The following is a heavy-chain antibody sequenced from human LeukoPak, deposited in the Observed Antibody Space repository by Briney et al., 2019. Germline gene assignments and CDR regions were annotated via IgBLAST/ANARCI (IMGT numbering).Heavy chain of an antibody. J-gene: IGHJ4*01. CDR3: ARAVYYSNYLGY. V-gene: IGHV3-21*01. CDR2: ISSSISYI. CDR1: GFTFSSYS. D-gene: IGHD4-11*01. Sequence: GGSLRLSCAASGFTFSSYSMNWVRQAPGKGLEWVSSISSSISYIYYADSVKGRFTISRDNAKNSLHLQMNSLRAEDTAMYYCARAVYYSNYLGYWGQGTLVTVSS.